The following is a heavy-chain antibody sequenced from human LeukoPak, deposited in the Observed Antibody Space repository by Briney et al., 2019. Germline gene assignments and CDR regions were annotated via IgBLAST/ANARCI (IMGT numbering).Heavy chain of an antibody. V-gene: IGHV3-7*01. D-gene: IGHD2-8*01. CDR2: VKQDGREK. CDR1: GFTFSSYW. J-gene: IGHJ4*02. CDR3: ARDGCTSTPCSTLSRFNH. Sequence: GGSLRLSCAASGFTFSSYWMSWVRQAPGKGLEWVAGVKQDGREKCFVDSVKGRFTFSRDNAKNSLFRQMNSLRAEDTAVYFCARDGCTSTPCSTLSRFNHWPRGPLVSVPS.